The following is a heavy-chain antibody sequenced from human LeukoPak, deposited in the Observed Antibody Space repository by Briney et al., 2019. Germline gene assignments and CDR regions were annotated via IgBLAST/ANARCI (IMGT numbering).Heavy chain of an antibody. Sequence: SETLSLTCTVSGGSVSSSNNYWAWVRQPPGKGLEWLGSIFYSGSTYYNPSLKSRVTISVDTSKNQFPLNLYSVTAADTATYYCARRGITYAYWGQGTLVTVSS. J-gene: IGHJ4*02. V-gene: IGHV4-39*01. CDR1: GGSVSSSNNY. CDR3: ARRGITYAY. D-gene: IGHD2-2*01. CDR2: IFYSGST.